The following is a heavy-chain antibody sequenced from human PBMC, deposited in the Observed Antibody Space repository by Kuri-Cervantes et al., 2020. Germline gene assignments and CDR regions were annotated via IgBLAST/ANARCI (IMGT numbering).Heavy chain of an antibody. V-gene: IGHV3-21*01. CDR1: GFTFSSYS. CDR3: ARDGIRIAAAFDY. D-gene: IGHD6-13*01. Sequence: GGSLRLSCAASGFTFSSYSMNWVRQAPGKGLEWVSSISSSSCYIYYADSVKGRFTISRDNAKNSLYLQMNSLRAEDTAVYYCARDGIRIAAAFDYWGQGTLVTVSS. J-gene: IGHJ4*02. CDR2: ISSSSCYI.